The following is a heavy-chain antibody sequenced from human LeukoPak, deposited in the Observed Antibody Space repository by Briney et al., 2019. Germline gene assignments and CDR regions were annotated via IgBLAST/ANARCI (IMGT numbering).Heavy chain of an antibody. V-gene: IGHV4-59*01. J-gene: IGHJ5*02. CDR3: ARVISVNWFDP. CDR2: IYYSGST. Sequence: SETLSLTCTVSGGSISSYYWSWIRQPPGKGLEWIGYIYYSGSTNYNPSLKSRVTISVDTSKNQFSLKLGSVTAADTAVYYCARVISVNWFDPWGQGTLVTVSS. CDR1: GGSISSYY.